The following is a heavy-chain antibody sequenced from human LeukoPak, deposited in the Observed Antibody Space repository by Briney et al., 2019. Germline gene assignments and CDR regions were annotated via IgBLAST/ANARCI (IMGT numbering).Heavy chain of an antibody. CDR3: ASSAAGYYYYYMDV. V-gene: IGHV4-4*07. Sequence: SETLSLTCTVSGGSISSYYWSWIRQPAGKGLEWIGRIYTSGSTDYNPSLKSRVTISVDKSKNQFSLKLSSVTAADTAVYYCASSAAGYYYYYMDVWGKGTTVTVSS. CDR1: GGSISSYY. D-gene: IGHD6-13*01. CDR2: IYTSGST. J-gene: IGHJ6*03.